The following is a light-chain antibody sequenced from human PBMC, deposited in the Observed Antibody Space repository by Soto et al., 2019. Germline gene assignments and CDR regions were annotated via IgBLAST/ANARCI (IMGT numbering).Light chain of an antibody. J-gene: IGLJ1*01. CDR2: EVS. CDR1: SSDVGSYNL. V-gene: IGLV2-23*02. Sequence: QSVLTQPASVPGSPGQSITISCTGTSSDVGSYNLVSWYQQHPGKAPKLMIYEVSKRPSGVSNRFSGSKSGNTASLTISGLQAEDEDDYYCCSYEGSSTCVFGTGTKVTVL. CDR3: CSYEGSSTCV.